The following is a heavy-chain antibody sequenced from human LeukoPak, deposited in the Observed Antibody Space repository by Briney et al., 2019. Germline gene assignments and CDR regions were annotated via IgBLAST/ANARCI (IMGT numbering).Heavy chain of an antibody. V-gene: IGHV3-48*04. CDR2: ISSSSTI. CDR3: ARGGPAAAGTGFDY. CDR1: GFTFSSYS. Sequence: GGSLRLSCAASGFTFSSYSMNWVRQAPGKGLEWVSYISSSSTIYYADSVKGRFTISRDNAKNSLYLQMNSLRAEDTAVYYCARGGPAAAGTGFDYWGQGTLVTVSS. D-gene: IGHD6-13*01. J-gene: IGHJ4*02.